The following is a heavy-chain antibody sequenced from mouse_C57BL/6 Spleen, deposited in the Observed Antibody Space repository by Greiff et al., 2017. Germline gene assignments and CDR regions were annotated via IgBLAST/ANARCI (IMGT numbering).Heavy chain of an antibody. CDR2: IDPETGGT. CDR1: GYTFTDYE. D-gene: IGHD1-2*01. V-gene: IGHV1-15*01. Sequence: VKLMESGAELVRPGASVTLSCKASGYTFTDYEMHWVKQTPVHGLEWIGAIDPETGGTAYNQKFKGKAILTADKSSSTAYMELRSLTSEDSAVYYCTRDTTASRPFDYWGQGTTLTVSS. J-gene: IGHJ2*01. CDR3: TRDTTASRPFDY.